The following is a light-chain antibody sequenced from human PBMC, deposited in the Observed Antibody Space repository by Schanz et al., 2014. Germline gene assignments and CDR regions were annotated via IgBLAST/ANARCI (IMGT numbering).Light chain of an antibody. CDR2: SSN. CDR1: SSNIGSKP. Sequence: QSVLTQPPSASGTPGQRVTLSCSGSSSNIGSKPVNWYQQLPGTAPKLLIYSSNQRPSGVPDRFSGSKSGTSASLAISGLQSEDEADYHCAAWDDSLHGWVFGGGTKLTVL. V-gene: IGLV1-44*01. CDR3: AAWDDSLHGWV. J-gene: IGLJ3*02.